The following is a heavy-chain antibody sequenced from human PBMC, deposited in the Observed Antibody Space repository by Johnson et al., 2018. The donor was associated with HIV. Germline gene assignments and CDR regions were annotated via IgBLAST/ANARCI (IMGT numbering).Heavy chain of an antibody. V-gene: IGHV3-NL1*01. CDR1: EFTFSTFSRNA. CDR2: IYSGGST. Sequence: QVQLVESGGGVVQPGSSLRLSCAASEFTFSTFSRNAMHWVRQAPGKGLEWVSVIYSGGSTYYADSVKGRFTISRDNSKNTLYLQMNSLRAEDTAVYYCALGGSWYAFDIWGQGTMVTVSS. D-gene: IGHD2-15*01. CDR3: ALGGSWYAFDI. J-gene: IGHJ3*02.